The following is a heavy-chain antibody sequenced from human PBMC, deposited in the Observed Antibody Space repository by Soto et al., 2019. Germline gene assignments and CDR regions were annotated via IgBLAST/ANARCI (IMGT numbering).Heavy chain of an antibody. CDR2: ISGSGGST. V-gene: IGHV3-23*01. D-gene: IGHD3-3*01. CDR1: GFTFSSYA. Sequence: GGSLRLSCAASGFTFSSYAMSWVRQAPGKGLEWVSAISGSGGSTYYADSVKGRFTISRDNSKNTLYLQMNSLRAEDTAVDYCAKEQTSAIFGGMDVWGQGTTVTVSS. CDR3: AKEQTSAIFGGMDV. J-gene: IGHJ6*02.